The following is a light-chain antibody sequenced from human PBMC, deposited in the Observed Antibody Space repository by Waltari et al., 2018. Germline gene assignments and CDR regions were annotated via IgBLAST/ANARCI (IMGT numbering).Light chain of an antibody. CDR1: SSDVEY. J-gene: IGLJ1*01. V-gene: IGLV2-11*01. CDR3: CSYAGISTFYV. Sequence: QSALTQPRSVSGSPGQSVTISCTGASSDVEYVSWYQHHPGKAPKLMIYDVNKRPSGVPDRFSGSQSGNTASLTISGLQTDDEADYYCCSYAGISTFYVFGSGTKVTVL. CDR2: DVN.